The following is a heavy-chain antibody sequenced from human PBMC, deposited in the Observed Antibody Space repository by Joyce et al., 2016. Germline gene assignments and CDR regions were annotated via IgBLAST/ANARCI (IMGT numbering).Heavy chain of an antibody. J-gene: IGHJ4*02. Sequence: EVQLLESGGDSVQPGGSLRLSCAASGFTFSSYAMSWVRQVPGSGREWVATISGDAGSTYYAASVKGRFTISRDNSKSTLYLQMNSLRADETAVYYCAKDLSVHCGSDCYPDYWGQGTLVTVSS. CDR3: AKDLSVHCGSDCYPDY. D-gene: IGHD2-21*02. CDR2: ISGDAGST. V-gene: IGHV3-23*01. CDR1: GFTFSSYA.